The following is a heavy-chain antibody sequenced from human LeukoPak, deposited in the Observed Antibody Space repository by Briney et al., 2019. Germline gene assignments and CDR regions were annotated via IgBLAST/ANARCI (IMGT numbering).Heavy chain of an antibody. CDR3: ARKFYYDSSGSPFIY. D-gene: IGHD3-22*01. Sequence: ASVKVSCKASGYTFTGYYMHWVRRAPGQGLEWMGWINPNSGGTNYAQKFQGRVTMTRDTSISTAYMELSRLRSDDTAVYYCARKFYYDSSGSPFIYWGQGTLVTVSS. CDR1: GYTFTGYY. J-gene: IGHJ4*02. CDR2: INPNSGGT. V-gene: IGHV1-2*02.